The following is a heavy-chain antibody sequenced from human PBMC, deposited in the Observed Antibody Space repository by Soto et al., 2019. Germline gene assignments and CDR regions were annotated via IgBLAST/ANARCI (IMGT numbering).Heavy chain of an antibody. V-gene: IGHV3-15*01. J-gene: IGHJ4*02. CDR2: IKSKTDGGTT. D-gene: IGHD3-10*01. CDR3: TTPYYYGSGSYYTDY. Sequence: GGSLRLSCAASGFTFSNAWMSWVRQAPGKGLEWVGRIKSKTDGGTTDYAAPVKGRFTISRDDSKNTLYLQMNSLKTEDTAVYYCTTPYYYGSGSYYTDYWGQGTLVTVSS. CDR1: GFTFSNAW.